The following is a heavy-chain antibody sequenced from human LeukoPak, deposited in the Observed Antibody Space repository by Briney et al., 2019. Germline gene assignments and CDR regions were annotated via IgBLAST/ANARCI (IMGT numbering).Heavy chain of an antibody. D-gene: IGHD6-19*01. V-gene: IGHV3-21*01. Sequence: GGSLRLSCAASGFTFSSYSMNWVRQAPGKGLEWVASISSSSSYTYYADSVKGRFTISRDNAQNALYLQMNSLRAEDTAVYYCARSHTSGWYYFDSWGQGTLVAVSS. CDR1: GFTFSSYS. CDR3: ARSHTSGWYYFDS. J-gene: IGHJ4*02. CDR2: ISSSSSYT.